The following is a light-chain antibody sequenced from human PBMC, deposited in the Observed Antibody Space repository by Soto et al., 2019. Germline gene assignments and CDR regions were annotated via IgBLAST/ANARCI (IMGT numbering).Light chain of an antibody. J-gene: IGLJ3*02. CDR1: SSNIGTNT. V-gene: IGLV1-44*01. Sequence: QSVLTQPPSASGTPGQRVTISCSGTSSNIGTNTGTWYQQLPGTAPKLLIYTNNQRPSGVPDRFSGFKSGTSASLAISGLQSEDEADYYCASWDDSLNARVFGGGTNLTVL. CDR3: ASWDDSLNARV. CDR2: TNN.